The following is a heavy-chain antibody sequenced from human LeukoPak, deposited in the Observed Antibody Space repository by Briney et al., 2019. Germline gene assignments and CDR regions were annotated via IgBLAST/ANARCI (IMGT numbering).Heavy chain of an antibody. V-gene: IGHV3-21*01. D-gene: IGHD2-15*01. CDR2: ITNSGTYI. CDR1: GYTFTSYS. CDR3: ARDMGGYCGGGSCYSGWFDS. J-gene: IGHJ5*01. Sequence: PGGSLRLSCAASGYTFTSYSMNWVRHAPGKGLEWVSSITNSGTYIYYADSVRGPFTISRDNAKNSLYLQMNSLRAEDTGVYYCARDMGGYCGGGSCYSGWFDSWGQGTLVTVSS.